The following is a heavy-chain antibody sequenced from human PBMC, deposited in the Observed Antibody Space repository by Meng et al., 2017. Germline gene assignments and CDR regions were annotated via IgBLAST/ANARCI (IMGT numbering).Heavy chain of an antibody. CDR3: AKDRLRAVASFPERHGMDV. Sequence: GESLKISCAASGFTFSSYAMSWVRQAPGKGLEWVSAISGSGGSTYYADSVKGRFTISRDNSKNTLYLQMNSLRPEDTARYYCAKDRLRAVASFPERHGMDVWGQGTTVTVSS. D-gene: IGHD1-14*01. J-gene: IGHJ6*02. CDR1: GFTFSSYA. V-gene: IGHV3-23*01. CDR2: ISGSGGST.